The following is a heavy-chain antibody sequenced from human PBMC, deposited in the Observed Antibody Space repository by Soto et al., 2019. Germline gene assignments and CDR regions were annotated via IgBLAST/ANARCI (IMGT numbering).Heavy chain of an antibody. CDR1: GFTFSSYS. J-gene: IGHJ6*02. V-gene: IGHV3-21*01. CDR2: INSGSFSI. D-gene: IGHD6-6*01. Sequence: EVQLVESGGGLVKPGGSLRLSCAASGFTFSSYSMNWVRQAPGKGLEWVSSINSGSFSINYADSVKGRFSISRDNAQNSLHLQTNNLRAEDTAVYYCARNESSNIYGMDVWGQGTTVTVSS. CDR3: ARNESSNIYGMDV.